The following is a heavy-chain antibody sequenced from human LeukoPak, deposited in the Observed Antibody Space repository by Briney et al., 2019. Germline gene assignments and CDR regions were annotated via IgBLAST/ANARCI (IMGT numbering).Heavy chain of an antibody. D-gene: IGHD2-15*01. V-gene: IGHV3-23*01. Sequence: GGSLRLSCAASGFTFSNAWVNWVRQAPGKGLEWVSAISGSGSTTYYADSVKGRFTISRDNSKNTLFLQMSSLTAEDTAIYSCARPRLEYCSGGSCFDAFDIWGQGTMVTVSS. CDR1: GFTFSNAW. CDR3: ARPRLEYCSGGSCFDAFDI. CDR2: ISGSGSTT. J-gene: IGHJ3*02.